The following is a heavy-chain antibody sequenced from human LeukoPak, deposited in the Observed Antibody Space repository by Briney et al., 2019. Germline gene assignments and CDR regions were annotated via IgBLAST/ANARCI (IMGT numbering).Heavy chain of an antibody. J-gene: IGHJ5*02. CDR2: INNSGVT. CDR3: ARGGTTHYYGSGTSP. CDR1: NGSFSGYY. V-gene: IGHV4-34*01. D-gene: IGHD3-10*01. Sequence: PSETLSLTCAVHNGSFSGYYWTWIRQAPGKGLEWIGEINNSGVTYYNPSLKSRVTTSRDTSKIQFSLQLKSVSAADTAVYYCARGGTTHYYGSGTSPWGQGTLVIVSS.